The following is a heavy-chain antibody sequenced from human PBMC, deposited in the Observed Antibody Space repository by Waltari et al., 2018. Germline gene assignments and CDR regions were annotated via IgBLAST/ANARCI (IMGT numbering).Heavy chain of an antibody. CDR1: GFTFSSYS. CDR2: IYYSGST. CDR3: ARNPYYDFWSGLGYMDV. V-gene: IGHV4-59*01. Sequence: VQLVESGGGLVKPGGSLRLSCAASGFTFSSYSMNWVRQAPGKGLEWIGYIYYSGSTNYNPSLKSRVTISVDTSKNQFSLKLSSVTAADTAVYYCARNPYYDFWSGLGYMDVWGKGTTVTVSS. J-gene: IGHJ6*03. D-gene: IGHD3-3*01.